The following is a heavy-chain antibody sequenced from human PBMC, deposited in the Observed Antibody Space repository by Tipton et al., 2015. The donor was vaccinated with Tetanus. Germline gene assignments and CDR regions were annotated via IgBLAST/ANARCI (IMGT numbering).Heavy chain of an antibody. V-gene: IGHV1-69*13. CDR2: MIPKFGTT. CDR3: ARGHSSSWFHVWFDP. CDR1: GYTFSNYG. J-gene: IGHJ5*02. Sequence: QLVQSGAEVKKPGASVKVSCKTSGYTFSNYGVSWVRQAPGRGLEWMGGMIPKFGTTEYAQRFQGRLTITADDSASTLYMDLSSLTSEDTAIYYCARGHSSSWFHVWFDPWGQGTLVTVSS. D-gene: IGHD6-13*01.